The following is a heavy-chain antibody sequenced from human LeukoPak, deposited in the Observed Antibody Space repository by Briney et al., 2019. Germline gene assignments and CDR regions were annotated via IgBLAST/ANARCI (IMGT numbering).Heavy chain of an antibody. J-gene: IGHJ6*03. Sequence: PSETLSLTCAVSGYSISSGHNWVWIRQPPGKGLEYIGNIYHSGSSHYNPSLKSRVTISVDTSNNQFSLKLSSVTAADTAVYYCARAKNPYYYYYYMDFWGRGTTVTVSS. CDR2: IYHSGSS. CDR3: ARAKNPYYYYYYMDF. CDR1: GYSISSGHN. V-gene: IGHV4-38-2*01.